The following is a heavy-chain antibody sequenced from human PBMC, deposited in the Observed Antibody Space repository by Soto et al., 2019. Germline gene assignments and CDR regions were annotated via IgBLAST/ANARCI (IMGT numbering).Heavy chain of an antibody. CDR2: IKHDGSEK. CDR1: GFTFSIYW. V-gene: IGHV3-7*01. CDR3: ARDLKGYYFDY. Sequence: EVQLVESGGGLVQPGGSLRLSCAASGFTFSIYWMNWVRQAPGKGLEWVASIKHDGSEKYYVDSVKGRFTVSRDNAKNSLFLQMNRLRAEDTAVYYCARDLKGYYFDYWGQETLVTVSS. J-gene: IGHJ4*02.